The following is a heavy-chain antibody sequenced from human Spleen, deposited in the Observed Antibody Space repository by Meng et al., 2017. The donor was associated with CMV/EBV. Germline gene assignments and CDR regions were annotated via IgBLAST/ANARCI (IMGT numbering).Heavy chain of an antibody. CDR3: ARRQGTFWNAYSTYYFDS. Sequence: GESLKISCKGSGYSFTSYWIAWVRQMPGKGLEWMGSIFPDDSDNKYSPYFQGQVTISADKSTSTAYLNWSRLKASDTAMYFWARRQGTFWNAYSTYYFDSWGQGTLVTVSS. J-gene: IGHJ4*02. CDR2: IFPDDSDN. D-gene: IGHD3-3*01. CDR1: GYSFTSYW. V-gene: IGHV5-51*01.